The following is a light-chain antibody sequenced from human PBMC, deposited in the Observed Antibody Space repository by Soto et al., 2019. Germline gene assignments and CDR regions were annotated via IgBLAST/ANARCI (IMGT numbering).Light chain of an antibody. Sequence: QSALTQPASVSGSPGQSITVSCTGTSSDVGGYNYVSWYQQNPGKAPKLMIYEVGNRPSGVSNRFSGSKSGNTASLTISGLQAEDEADYYCGSYTSSSTPGVFGGGTKLTVL. CDR1: SSDVGGYNY. CDR3: GSYTSSSTPGV. J-gene: IGLJ3*02. V-gene: IGLV2-14*01. CDR2: EVG.